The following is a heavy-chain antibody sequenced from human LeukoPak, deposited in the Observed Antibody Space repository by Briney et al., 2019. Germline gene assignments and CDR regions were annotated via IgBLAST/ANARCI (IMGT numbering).Heavy chain of an antibody. V-gene: IGHV4-59*08. CDR3: ARRRAEGGSNGHYNWFDP. CDR1: GDSINAYY. CDR2: IYFSGTT. J-gene: IGHJ5*02. D-gene: IGHD6-13*01. Sequence: SGTLSLTCTVSGDSINAYYWGWIRQPPGKGLEWIGYIYFSGTTKYNPSLESRVTISVDTSKNQFSLKLSSVTAADTAVYYCARRRAEGGSNGHYNWFDPWGQGILVTVSS.